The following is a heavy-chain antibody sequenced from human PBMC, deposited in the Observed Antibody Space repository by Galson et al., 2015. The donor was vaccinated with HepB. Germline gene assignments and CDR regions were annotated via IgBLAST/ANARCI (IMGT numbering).Heavy chain of an antibody. CDR1: GFTFSTYA. D-gene: IGHD3-9*01. CDR2: ISAGSTNT. Sequence: SLRLSCAVSGFTFSTYAMTWVRQAPGKGLEWVSSISAGSTNTYYADSVKGQFTISRDNSKNTLYLQMSNLRAEDTAIYYCAKLLIAGGEFDYWGQGTLVTVSS. J-gene: IGHJ4*02. CDR3: AKLLIAGGEFDY. V-gene: IGHV3-23*01.